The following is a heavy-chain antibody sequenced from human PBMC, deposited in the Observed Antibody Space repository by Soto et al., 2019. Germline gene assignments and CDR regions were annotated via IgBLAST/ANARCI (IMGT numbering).Heavy chain of an antibody. Sequence: GASVKVSCKASGYTFTSYYMHWVRQARGQRLEWIGWIVVGSGNTNYAQKFQERVTITRDMSTSTAYMELSSLRSEDTAVYYCAADGFYSGYDYGDYWGQGTLVTVSS. CDR2: IVVGSGNT. CDR3: AADGFYSGYDYGDY. J-gene: IGHJ4*02. V-gene: IGHV1-58*02. CDR1: GYTFTSYY. D-gene: IGHD5-12*01.